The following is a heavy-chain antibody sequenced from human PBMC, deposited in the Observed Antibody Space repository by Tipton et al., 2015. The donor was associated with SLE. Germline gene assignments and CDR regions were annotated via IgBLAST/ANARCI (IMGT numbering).Heavy chain of an antibody. CDR2: ISGSGGST. V-gene: IGHV3-23*01. D-gene: IGHD3-3*01. Sequence: GSLILSCAASGFTFSSYAMSWVRQAPGKGLEWVSAISGSGGSTYYADSVKGRFTISRDNSMKTMFLQMNSLSGEDTALYYCARGRTGSFYDFWSGNYYYVMDVWGQGTTVTVSS. CDR1: GFTFSSYA. J-gene: IGHJ6*02. CDR3: ARGRTGSFYDFWSGNYYYVMDV.